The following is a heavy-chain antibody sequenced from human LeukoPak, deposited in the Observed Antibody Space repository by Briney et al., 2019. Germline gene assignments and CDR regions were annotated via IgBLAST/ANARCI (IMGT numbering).Heavy chain of an antibody. CDR1: GGTFSSYA. D-gene: IGHD3-10*01. V-gene: IGHV1-69*13. CDR2: VIPIFGTA. CDR3: ARDYYGSGSHIKYYFDY. J-gene: IGHJ4*02. Sequence: SVKVSCTASGGTFSSYAISWVRQAPGQGLEWMGGVIPIFGTANYAQKFQGRVTITADESTSTAYMELSSLRSEDTAVYYCARDYYGSGSHIKYYFDYWGQGTLVTVSS.